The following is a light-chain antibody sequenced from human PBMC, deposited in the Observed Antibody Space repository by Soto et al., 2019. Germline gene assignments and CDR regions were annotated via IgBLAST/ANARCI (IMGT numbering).Light chain of an antibody. CDR3: AAWDDSLSGRV. Sequence: QLVLTQPPSASGTPGQRVTISCSGSSSNIGSNYVYWYQQLPGTAPKLLIYRNEQRPSGVPDRFSGSKSGTSASLAINGLRSEDETDYYCAAWDDSLSGRVFGGGTKLTVL. J-gene: IGLJ2*01. V-gene: IGLV1-47*01. CDR2: RNE. CDR1: SSNIGSNY.